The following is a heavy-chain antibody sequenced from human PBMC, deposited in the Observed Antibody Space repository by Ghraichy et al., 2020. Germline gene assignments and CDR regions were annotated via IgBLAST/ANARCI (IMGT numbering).Heavy chain of an antibody. Sequence: SETLSLTCTVSGVSISSYYWSWIRQPPGKRLEWIGYIYYSGRTNYNPSLKSRVAISIDTSTNQFSLKLSSVTAADTAVYYCASAYYDSSGYFYSMHYWGQGTLVTVSS. CDR3: ASAYYDSSGYFYSMHY. V-gene: IGHV4-59*01. CDR2: IYYSGRT. CDR1: GVSISSYY. D-gene: IGHD3-22*01. J-gene: IGHJ4*02.